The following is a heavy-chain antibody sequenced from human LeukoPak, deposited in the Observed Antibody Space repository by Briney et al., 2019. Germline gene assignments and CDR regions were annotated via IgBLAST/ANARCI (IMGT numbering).Heavy chain of an antibody. CDR3: SRDRGGGDIYFDY. J-gene: IGHJ4*02. D-gene: IGHD2-21*02. CDR1: GFTFSSYG. V-gene: IGHV3-48*03. CDR2: ISRSGATI. Sequence: GGSLRLSCAASGFTFSSYGMNWVRQAPGKGPEWISYISRSGATIYYADSVKGRFTISRDNAKNSLYLQMSSLGAEDTAIYYCSRDRGGGDIYFDYWGQGTLVTVSP.